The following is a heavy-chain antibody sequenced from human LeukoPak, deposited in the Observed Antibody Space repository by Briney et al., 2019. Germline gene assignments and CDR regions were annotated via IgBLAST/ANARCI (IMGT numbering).Heavy chain of an antibody. CDR2: IKQDGSET. D-gene: IGHD5-24*01. J-gene: IGHJ4*02. V-gene: IGHV3-7*01. CDR1: GLTFRNYW. Sequence: GGSLRLSCAASGLTFRNYWMNWVRQVPGKGLECLANIKQDGSETYYADSVKGRFTISRDNAKNSLYLQMNSLRAEDTAVYYCARETPRRGETRDGYRWGQGTLVTVSS. CDR3: ARETPRRGETRDGYR.